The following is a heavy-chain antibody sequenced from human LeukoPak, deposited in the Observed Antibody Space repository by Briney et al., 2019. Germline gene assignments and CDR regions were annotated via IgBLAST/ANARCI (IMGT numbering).Heavy chain of an antibody. CDR1: EFTFSSYW. Sequence: GGSLRLSCAASEFTFSSYWMSWVSQAPGKGLEWVASIKQDGSEKYYVDSVKGRFTISRDNAKNSLYLQMNSLRAEDTAVYYCARDYYGSGSSDYWGQETLVTVSS. CDR2: IKQDGSEK. V-gene: IGHV3-7*01. J-gene: IGHJ4*02. CDR3: ARDYYGSGSSDY. D-gene: IGHD3-10*01.